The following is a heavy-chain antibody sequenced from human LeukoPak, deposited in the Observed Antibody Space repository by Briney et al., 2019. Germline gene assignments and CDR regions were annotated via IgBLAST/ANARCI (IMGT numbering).Heavy chain of an antibody. CDR2: FDPEDGET. D-gene: IGHD4-17*01. J-gene: IGHJ4*02. Sequence: ASVKVSCKVSGYTLTELSMHWVRQAPGKGLEWMGGFDPEDGETIYAQKFQGRVTMTEDTSTDTAYMELSSLRSEDMAVYYCAREMKDDYGDSYFDYWGQGTLVTVSS. V-gene: IGHV1-24*01. CDR1: GYTLTELS. CDR3: AREMKDDYGDSYFDY.